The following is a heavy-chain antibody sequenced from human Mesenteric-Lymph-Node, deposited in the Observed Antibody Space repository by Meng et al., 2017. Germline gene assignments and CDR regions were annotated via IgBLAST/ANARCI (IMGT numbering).Heavy chain of an antibody. CDR1: GGALHPP. CDR3: ARGPTTYFDY. J-gene: IGHJ4*02. Sequence: QVPVPQRAVRLLNPVDTLSLTCCFSGGALHPPAPLRQPPGKGLDWLGEINHSGSTDYNPSLKSRVTISVDTSKNQFSLKLSSVTAADTAVYYCARGPTTYFDYWGQGTLVTVSS. V-gene: IGHV4-34*01. D-gene: IGHD4-17*01. CDR2: INHSGST.